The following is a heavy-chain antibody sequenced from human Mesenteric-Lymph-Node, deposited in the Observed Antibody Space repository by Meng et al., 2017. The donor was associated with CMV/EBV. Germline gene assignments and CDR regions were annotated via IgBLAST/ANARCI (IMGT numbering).Heavy chain of an antibody. CDR1: GGTCSSYA. Sequence: KASGGTCSSYAISWVRQAPGQGLEWMGGIIPIFGTANYAQKFQGRVTITTDESTSTAYMELSSLRSEDTAVYSCARDLGVATAKNDDYWGQGTLVTVSS. CDR2: IIPIFGTA. CDR3: ARDLGVATAKNDDY. J-gene: IGHJ4*02. D-gene: IGHD5-12*01. V-gene: IGHV1-69*05.